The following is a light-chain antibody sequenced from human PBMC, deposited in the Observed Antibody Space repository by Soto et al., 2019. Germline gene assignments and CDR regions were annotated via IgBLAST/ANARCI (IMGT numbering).Light chain of an antibody. CDR2: SAS. CDR3: QHYNSYSEA. V-gene: IGKV1-16*01. Sequence: DIQMTQSPSSLSASVGDTVTITCLASQDINVYLSWYQQKPGEVPKLLIYSASSLHSGVPSRFTGSGSETDFTLTIRSLQPDDFATYYCQHYNSYSEAFGQGTKVDIK. CDR1: QDINVY. J-gene: IGKJ1*01.